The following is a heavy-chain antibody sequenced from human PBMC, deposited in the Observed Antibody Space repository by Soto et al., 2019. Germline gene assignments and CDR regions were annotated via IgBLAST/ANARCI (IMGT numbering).Heavy chain of an antibody. V-gene: IGHV3-23*01. CDR2: ISGSGGGT. CDR1: GFTFSNYA. J-gene: IGHJ3*02. Sequence: GGSLRLSCAASGFTFSNYAMTWVRQAPGKGLEWVSVISGSGGGTYYADSVKGRFTISRDNSKNTLYLQMNSLRAEDTAVYYCAKDLLVVAGTSAFDIWGQGTMVTVSS. D-gene: IGHD6-19*01. CDR3: AKDLLVVAGTSAFDI.